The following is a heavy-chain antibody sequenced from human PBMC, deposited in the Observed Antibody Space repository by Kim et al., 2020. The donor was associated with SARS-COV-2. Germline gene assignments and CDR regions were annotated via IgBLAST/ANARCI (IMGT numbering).Heavy chain of an antibody. J-gene: IGHJ5*02. Sequence: ASVKVSCKASGYTFTSSHIQWVRQAPGQGLEWVGIINPSGGSTMYAQKLQGRVTMTRDTSTGTVYMELSSLRSEDTALYYCARGTWGGGGWGYGSGQYNRFDPWGQGTLVTVSS. V-gene: IGHV1-46*03. CDR3: ARGTWGGGGWGYGSGQYNRFDP. CDR1: GYTFTSSH. CDR2: INPSGGST. D-gene: IGHD3-10*01.